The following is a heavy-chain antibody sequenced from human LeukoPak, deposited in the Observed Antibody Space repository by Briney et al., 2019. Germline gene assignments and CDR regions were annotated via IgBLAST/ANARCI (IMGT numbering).Heavy chain of an antibody. D-gene: IGHD6-13*01. J-gene: IGHJ1*01. CDR2: ISSNGGST. Sequence: GGSLRLSCAASGFTFSSYAIHGVRQAPGKGLEYVSAISSNGGSTYYANSVKGRFTISRDNSKNTLYLQMGSLRAEDMAVYYCARGRAAGISAEYFQHWGQGTLVTVSS. V-gene: IGHV3-64*01. CDR3: ARGRAAGISAEYFQH. CDR1: GFTFSSYA.